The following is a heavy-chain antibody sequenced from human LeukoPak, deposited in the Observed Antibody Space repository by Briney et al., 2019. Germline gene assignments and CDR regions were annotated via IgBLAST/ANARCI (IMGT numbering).Heavy chain of an antibody. CDR3: AKDPAQYYYDGSGYYLGPYYYYGMDV. CDR1: GFTFSSYA. V-gene: IGHV3-23*01. D-gene: IGHD3-22*01. CDR2: ISGSGGST. J-gene: IGHJ6*02. Sequence: GGSLKLSCAASGFTFSSYAMSWVRQAPGKGLEWVSAISGSGGSTYYADSVKGRFTISRDNSKNTLYLQMNSLRAEDTAVYYCAKDPAQYYYDGSGYYLGPYYYYGMDVWGQGTTVTVSS.